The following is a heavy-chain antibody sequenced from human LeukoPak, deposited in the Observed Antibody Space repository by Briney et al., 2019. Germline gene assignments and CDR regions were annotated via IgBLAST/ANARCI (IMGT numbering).Heavy chain of an antibody. CDR1: GGTFISYA. D-gene: IGHD3-10*01. J-gene: IGHJ3*02. CDR3: ARDGGMVRGVRLAGAFDI. CDR2: IIPIFGTA. Sequence: SVKVSCKASGGTFISYAISWVRQGPGQGREGMGGIIPIFGTANYAQKFQGRVTITTDESTSTAYMELSSLRSEDTAVYYCARDGGMVRGVRLAGAFDIWGQGTMVTVSS. V-gene: IGHV1-69*05.